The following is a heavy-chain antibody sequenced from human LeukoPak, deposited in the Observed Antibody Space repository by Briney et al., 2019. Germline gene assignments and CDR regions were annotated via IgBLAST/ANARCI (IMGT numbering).Heavy chain of an antibody. J-gene: IGHJ4*02. D-gene: IGHD3-16*01. CDR3: ASHLAPYYFDY. V-gene: IGHV4-59*08. Sequence: PSETLSLTCTVSGGSISSYYWSWIRQPPGKGLEWIGYIYYSGSTNYNPSLKSRVTISVDTSKNQFSLKLSSVTAADTAVYYCASHLAPYYFDYWGQGTLVTVSS. CDR1: GGSISSYY. CDR2: IYYSGST.